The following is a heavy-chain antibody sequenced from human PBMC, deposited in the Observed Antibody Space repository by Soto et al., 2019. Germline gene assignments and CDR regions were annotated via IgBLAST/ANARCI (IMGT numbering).Heavy chain of an antibody. V-gene: IGHV4-59*08. CDR3: ARGHYDFWSGYFATIDY. D-gene: IGHD3-3*01. J-gene: IGHJ4*02. CDR2: IHYSGST. CDR1: GGSISSYY. Sequence: SETLSLTCTVSGGSISSYYWSWIRQPPGKGLEWIGYIHYSGSTKYNPSLKSRVTISADTSKNQFSLKLSSVTAADTAVYYCARGHYDFWSGYFATIDYWGQGTLVTSPQ.